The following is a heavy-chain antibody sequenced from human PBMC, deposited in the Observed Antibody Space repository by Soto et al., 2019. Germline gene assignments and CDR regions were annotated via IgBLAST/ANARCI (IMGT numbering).Heavy chain of an antibody. Sequence: PGGALRLSCAASGFTFSSYCMHWVRRAPGKGLEWLSLISYDGSNKYYSDSVKGRFTISRDNSMNTLYLQMNSLRAEDTAVFYCAKDYSHCPPSYYGMDVWGQGTTVTVSS. D-gene: IGHD4-4*01. V-gene: IGHV3-30*18. CDR3: AKDYSHCPPSYYGMDV. J-gene: IGHJ6*02. CDR2: ISYDGSNK. CDR1: GFTFSSYC.